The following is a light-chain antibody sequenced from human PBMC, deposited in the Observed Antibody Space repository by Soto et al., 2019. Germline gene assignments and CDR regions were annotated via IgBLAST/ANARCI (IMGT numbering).Light chain of an antibody. CDR3: SSFAGSPVV. V-gene: IGLV2-8*01. CDR2: EVS. CDR1: SSDVGDYNY. J-gene: IGLJ2*01. Sequence: QSVLTQPPSASGSLGQSVTITCTGTSSDVGDYNYVSWYQQHPGKVPQLMIYEVSKRPSGVPDRFSGSKSVNTASLTVSGLQAEDEAEYYSSSFAGSPVVFGGGTKLTVL.